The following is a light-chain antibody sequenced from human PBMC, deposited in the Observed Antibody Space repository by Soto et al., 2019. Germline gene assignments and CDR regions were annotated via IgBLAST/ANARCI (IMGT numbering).Light chain of an antibody. V-gene: IGLV2-14*01. Sequence: QSVLTQPASVSGSPGQSITISCTGTSSDVGGYNYVSWYQQHPGKAPKLMIYDVSNRPSGVSNRFSGSKSGNTASLTISGLQAEAEADYYCSSYTSSSTLVVFGGGTKLPVL. CDR1: SSDVGGYNY. CDR3: SSYTSSSTLVV. CDR2: DVS. J-gene: IGLJ2*01.